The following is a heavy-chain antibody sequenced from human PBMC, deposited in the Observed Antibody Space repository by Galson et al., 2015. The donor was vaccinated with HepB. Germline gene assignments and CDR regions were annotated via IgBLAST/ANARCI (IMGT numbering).Heavy chain of an antibody. CDR2: INGIGDTT. Sequence: SLRLSCAGSGFTFSRYGMNWVRQAPGKELEYVSAINGIGDTTYYADSVKGRFTISRDNSKNTLYLQMSSLRPEDTAVYYCVEGRGCYPEIWFDPWGQGTLVTVSS. V-gene: IGHV3-64D*06. D-gene: IGHD1-26*01. J-gene: IGHJ5*02. CDR3: VEGRGCYPEIWFDP. CDR1: GFTFSRYG.